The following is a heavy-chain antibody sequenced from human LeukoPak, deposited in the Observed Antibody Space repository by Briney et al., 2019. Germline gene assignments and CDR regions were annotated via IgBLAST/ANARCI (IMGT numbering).Heavy chain of an antibody. Sequence: ASVKVSCKSSGYTFTGYYIHWVRQAPGQGLEWMGWVNPNSGGTNYAQKFQGRVTMARDTPISTAYMELSRLKSDDTAVYYCAREDLYDDSSVSFDYWGQGSLVTVSS. D-gene: IGHD3-22*01. CDR2: VNPNSGGT. J-gene: IGHJ4*02. CDR1: GYTFTGYY. V-gene: IGHV1-2*02. CDR3: AREDLYDDSSVSFDY.